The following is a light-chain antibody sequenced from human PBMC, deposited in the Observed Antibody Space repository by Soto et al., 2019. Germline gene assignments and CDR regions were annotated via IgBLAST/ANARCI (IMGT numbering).Light chain of an antibody. CDR2: DAS. V-gene: IGKV1-5*01. J-gene: IGKJ1*01. CDR1: QSISSW. Sequence: DIQMTQSPSTLSASVGDRVTITCRASQSISSWLAWYQQKPGKAPKLLIYDASSLESGVPSRFSGSGSGTEFTLTISSLQPDYFATYYCQQYNSYSPWTLGQGTKVEIK. CDR3: QQYNSYSPWT.